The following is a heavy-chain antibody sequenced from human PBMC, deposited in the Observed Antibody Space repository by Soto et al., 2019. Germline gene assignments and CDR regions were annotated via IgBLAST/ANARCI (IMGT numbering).Heavy chain of an antibody. V-gene: IGHV4-59*01. CDR2: IYYTGNT. CDR3: ARDSRAFLDF. CDR1: GDSISNYY. Sequence: SETLSLTCTVSGDSISNYYWTWIRQPPGKGLEWIGYIYYTGNTNYNPSLKSRVTISLDTSKNQISLKLSSVTAADTAVYYCARDSRAFLDFWGQGTLVTVSS. J-gene: IGHJ4*02.